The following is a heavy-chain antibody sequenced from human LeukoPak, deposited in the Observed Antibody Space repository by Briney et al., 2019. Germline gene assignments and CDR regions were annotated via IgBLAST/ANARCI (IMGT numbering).Heavy chain of an antibody. V-gene: IGHV3-30*03. J-gene: IGHJ3*02. D-gene: IGHD5/OR15-5a*01. CDR2: ISYDGSNK. CDR3: ARDLRVYAFDI. CDR1: GFTFSSYG. Sequence: GGSLRLSCAASGFTFSSYGMHWVRQAPGKGLEWVAVISYDGSNKYYADSVKGRFTISRDNAKNSLYLQMNSLRAEDTAVYYCARDLRVYAFDIWGQGTMVTVSS.